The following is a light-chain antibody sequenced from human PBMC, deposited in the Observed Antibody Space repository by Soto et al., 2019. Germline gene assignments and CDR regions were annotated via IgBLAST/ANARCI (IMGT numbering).Light chain of an antibody. V-gene: IGKV3-20*01. Sequence: EIVLTQSPGTLSLSPGERATLSCRASQTVGSTFLAWYQQRPGQAPRLHIYSASTRANGVPDRFSGSWAGTDFTLTISRLEPGDFVVYYFQQYSGSPFTFGPGTKVEIK. CDR2: SAS. J-gene: IGKJ3*01. CDR1: QTVGSTF. CDR3: QQYSGSPFT.